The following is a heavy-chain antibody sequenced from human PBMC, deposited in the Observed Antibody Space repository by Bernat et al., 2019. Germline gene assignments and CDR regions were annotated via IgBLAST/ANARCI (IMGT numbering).Heavy chain of an antibody. CDR1: GGSISSSSYY. CDR2: IYYSGST. Sequence: QLQLQESGPGLVKPSETLSLTCTVSGGSISSSSYYWGWIRQPPGKGLEWIGSIYYSGSTYYNPSLKSRVTISVDTSKNQFSLKLSSVTAADTAVYYCARHDIYSSSWPPLDYWGQGTLVTVSS. D-gene: IGHD6-13*01. V-gene: IGHV4-39*01. J-gene: IGHJ4*02. CDR3: ARHDIYSSSWPPLDY.